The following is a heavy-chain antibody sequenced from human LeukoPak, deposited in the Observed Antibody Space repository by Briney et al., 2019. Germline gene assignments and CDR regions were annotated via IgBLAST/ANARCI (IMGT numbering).Heavy chain of an antibody. Sequence: ASVKVSCKASGYTFTSYPVNWVRQAPGQGLEWMGWINAGNGNTKYSQKFQGRVTITRDTSASTAYMELSSLRSEDTAVYYCARAKDMTTVTAPGYWGQGTLVTVSS. CDR2: INAGNGNT. CDR3: ARAKDMTTVTAPGY. V-gene: IGHV1-3*01. D-gene: IGHD4-17*01. J-gene: IGHJ4*02. CDR1: GYTFTSYP.